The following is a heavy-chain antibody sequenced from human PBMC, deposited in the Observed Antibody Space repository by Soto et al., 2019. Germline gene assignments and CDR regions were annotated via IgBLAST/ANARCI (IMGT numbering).Heavy chain of an antibody. CDR2: ISSDGNTK. Sequence: PGGYLRLSCAASGFTFGGSDMHWVRQAPGKGLEWVSHISSDGNTKHYGDSVKGRFTISRDNSKKTLFLHMNSLTADDTAVYYCAKATYLYYFDSWGPGTLVRVSS. CDR3: AKATYLYYFDS. J-gene: IGHJ4*02. V-gene: IGHV3-30*18. D-gene: IGHD1-1*01. CDR1: GFTFGGSD.